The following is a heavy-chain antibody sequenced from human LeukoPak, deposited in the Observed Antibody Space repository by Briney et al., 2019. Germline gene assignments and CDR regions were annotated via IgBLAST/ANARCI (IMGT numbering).Heavy chain of an antibody. Sequence: GGSLRLSCAASGFTVSSNYMSWVRQAPGKGLEWVSVIYSGGSTYYADSVKGRFTISRDNSKNTLYLQMNSLRAEDTAVYYCARSVLEWWDAFDIWGQGTMVTVSS. CDR2: IYSGGST. CDR3: ARSVLEWWDAFDI. V-gene: IGHV3-53*01. CDR1: GFTVSSNY. D-gene: IGHD3-3*01. J-gene: IGHJ3*02.